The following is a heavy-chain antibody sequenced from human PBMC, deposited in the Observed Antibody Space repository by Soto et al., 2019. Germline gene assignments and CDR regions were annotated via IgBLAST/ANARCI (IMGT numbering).Heavy chain of an antibody. CDR1: GFTFSSYS. Sequence: GGSLRLSGAASGFTFSSYSIHWVRQAPCKGLEWVAVISYDGINKYYADSVKGRFTISRDNSKNTLYLQMNSLRAEDTAVYYCARDRLRSRGSDAFDICGQGTMVTFSS. D-gene: IGHD1-26*01. V-gene: IGHV3-30-3*01. J-gene: IGHJ3*02. CDR3: ARDRLRSRGSDAFDI. CDR2: ISYDGINK.